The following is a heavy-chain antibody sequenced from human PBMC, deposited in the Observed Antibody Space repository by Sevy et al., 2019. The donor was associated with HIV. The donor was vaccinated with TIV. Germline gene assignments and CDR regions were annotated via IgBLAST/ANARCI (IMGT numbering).Heavy chain of an antibody. CDR1: GFTFSSYA. V-gene: IGHV3-23*01. CDR2: ISGSGGST. Sequence: GGSLRLSCAASGFTFSSYAMSWVRQAPGKGLEWVSAISGSGGSTYYADSVKGRFTISSDNSKNTLYLQMNSLRAEDTAVYYCAKEGGRGYSYGLSPQYFDYWGQGTLVTVSS. D-gene: IGHD5-18*01. CDR3: AKEGGRGYSYGLSPQYFDY. J-gene: IGHJ4*02.